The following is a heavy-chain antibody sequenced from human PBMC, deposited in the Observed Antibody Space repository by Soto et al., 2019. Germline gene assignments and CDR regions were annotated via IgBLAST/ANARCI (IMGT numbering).Heavy chain of an antibody. CDR1: GLTLSRYN. Sequence: SGLTLSRYNKNWVRQAPGKGLEWVSAISGSGGSTYYADSVKGRFTISRDNSKNTLYLQMNSLRAEDTAVYYCAKDHYYDSSGYYFEFDYWGQGTLVTVSS. CDR3: AKDHYYDSSGYYFEFDY. CDR2: ISGSGGST. V-gene: IGHV3-23*01. D-gene: IGHD3-22*01. J-gene: IGHJ4*02.